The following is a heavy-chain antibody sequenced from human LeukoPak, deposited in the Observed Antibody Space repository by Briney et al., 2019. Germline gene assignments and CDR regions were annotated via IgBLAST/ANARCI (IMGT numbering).Heavy chain of an antibody. CDR3: AKGTAVAGKYPFDY. CDR1: GFTFRSYA. D-gene: IGHD6-19*01. V-gene: IGHV3-23*01. CDR2: ISGSGGST. J-gene: IGHJ4*01. Sequence: GGSLRLSCAASGFTFRSYAMTWVRQAPGKGLEWVSAISGSGGSTFYADSVKGRFTISRDNSKNTLYLQMNSLRADDTAVYYCAKGTAVAGKYPFDYWGQGTLVTVSS.